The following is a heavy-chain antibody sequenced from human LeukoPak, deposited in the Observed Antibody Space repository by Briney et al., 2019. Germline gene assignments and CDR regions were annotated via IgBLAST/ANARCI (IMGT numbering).Heavy chain of an antibody. J-gene: IGHJ3*02. V-gene: IGHV3-23*01. CDR3: AEDQAVAGLGTDYAFDI. CDR1: GFTFSSYA. Sequence: GGSLRLSCAASGFTFSSYAMSWVRQAPGKGLEWVSAISGSGGSTYYADSVKGRFTISRDNSKNTLYLQMNSLRAEDTAVYYCAEDQAVAGLGTDYAFDIWGQGTMVTVSS. CDR2: ISGSGGST. D-gene: IGHD6-19*01.